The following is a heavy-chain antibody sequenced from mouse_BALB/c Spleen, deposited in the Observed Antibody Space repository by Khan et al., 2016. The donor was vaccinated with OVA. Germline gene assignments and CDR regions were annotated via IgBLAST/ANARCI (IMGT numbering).Heavy chain of an antibody. CDR3: TRRGLCGSFAY. CDR1: GYTFTTYW. CDR2: INPSTSYT. J-gene: IGHJ3*01. V-gene: IGHV1-7*01. D-gene: IGHD1-1*02. Sequence: QVQLQQSGAELAKPEASVKMSCKASGYTFTTYWMHWIKQRPGQGLEWIGYINPSTSYTEYCQKFKDKATLTADKSSSTAYMQLSSLTSADSAIYYCTRRGLCGSFAYWGQGTLVTVST.